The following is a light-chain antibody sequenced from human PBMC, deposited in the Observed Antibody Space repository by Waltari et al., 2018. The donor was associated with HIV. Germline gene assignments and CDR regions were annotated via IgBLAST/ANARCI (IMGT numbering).Light chain of an antibody. J-gene: IGLJ3*02. CDR2: KDN. V-gene: IGLV3-25*03. CDR1: ALSRQS. CDR3: QSADSSGTYWV. Sequence: SHELTQSPSVSVSPRQTARITCSGAALSRQSAYWYQQKPGQAPGLVIYKDNERPSGIPERFSGSSSGTTVTLTISGVQAEDEADYYCQSADSSGTYWVFGGGTKLTVL.